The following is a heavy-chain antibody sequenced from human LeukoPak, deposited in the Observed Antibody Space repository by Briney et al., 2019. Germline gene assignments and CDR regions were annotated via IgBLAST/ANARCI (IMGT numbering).Heavy chain of an antibody. Sequence: PSETLSLTCAVSGGPISSSNWWSWVRQPPGKGLEWIGEIYHSGSTNYNPSLKSRVTISVDKSKNQFSLKLSSVTAADTAVYYCARGYYDILTGYYTPVGFDYWGQGTLVTVSS. CDR3: ARGYYDILTGYYTPVGFDY. D-gene: IGHD3-9*01. CDR2: IYHSGST. CDR1: GGPISSSNW. V-gene: IGHV4-4*02. J-gene: IGHJ4*02.